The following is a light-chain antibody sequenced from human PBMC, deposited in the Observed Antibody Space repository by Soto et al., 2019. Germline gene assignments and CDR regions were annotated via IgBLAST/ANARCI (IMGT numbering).Light chain of an antibody. Sequence: EIVLTQSPATLYLSPGERATLSCRASQSVSSYLSWYQQKPGQAPRLLILDVSKRATGIPARFSGSGSGTDFTLTISSLGPEDFAVYYCQKRVNGPTFGGGTKVEIK. J-gene: IGKJ4*01. CDR3: QKRVNGPT. V-gene: IGKV3-11*01. CDR1: QSVSSY. CDR2: DVS.